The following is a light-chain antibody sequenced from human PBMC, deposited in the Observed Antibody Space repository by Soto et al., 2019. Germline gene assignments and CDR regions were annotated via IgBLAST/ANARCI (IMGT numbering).Light chain of an antibody. CDR1: QSVSSSY. V-gene: IGKV3-20*01. J-gene: IGKJ1*01. CDR3: QQYGSSPWT. CDR2: GAS. Sequence: EIVLTQSPGTLSLSPGERATLSCRASQSVSSSYLAWYQQKPGQAPRLLIYGASNRATGIPDRVSGSGSGTDFTLIISRLEPEDFALYYCQQYGSSPWTFGQGTKVETK.